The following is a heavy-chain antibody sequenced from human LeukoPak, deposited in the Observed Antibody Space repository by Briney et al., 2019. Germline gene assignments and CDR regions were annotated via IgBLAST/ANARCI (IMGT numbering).Heavy chain of an antibody. CDR2: IYYSGST. CDR3: AREGDYNYYSGYVHFDY. Sequence: SETLSLTCTVTGGSISSYYWSWIRQPPGKGLEWIGYIYYSGSTNYNPSLKSRVTISVDTSKNQFSLQLNSVTPEDTAIYYCAREGDYNYYSGYVHFDYWGQGTLVTVSS. J-gene: IGHJ4*02. CDR1: GGSISSYY. D-gene: IGHD3-22*01. V-gene: IGHV4-59*12.